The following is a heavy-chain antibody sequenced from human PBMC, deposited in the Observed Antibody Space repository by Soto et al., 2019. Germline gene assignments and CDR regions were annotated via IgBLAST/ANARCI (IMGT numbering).Heavy chain of an antibody. J-gene: IGHJ6*02. CDR2: IDHSGNT. Sequence: QVQLQQWGAGPLKASETLSLTCGVYGGSFSGYYWTWLRQSPGKGLEWIGEIDHSGNTNYNPSLESRVTIALDTSKIQFSLKVRSVTAADTAVYFCARVGGYSYHLYGLDVWGQGTTVTVSS. CDR1: GGSFSGYY. CDR3: ARVGGYSYHLYGLDV. V-gene: IGHV4-34*01. D-gene: IGHD5-18*01.